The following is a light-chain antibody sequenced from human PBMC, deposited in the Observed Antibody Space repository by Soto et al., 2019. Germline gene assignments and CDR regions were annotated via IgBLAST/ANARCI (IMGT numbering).Light chain of an antibody. CDR3: SSYAGSNNVV. J-gene: IGLJ2*01. Sequence: QSALTQPPSASGSPGQSVTISCTGTSSDVGGYNYVSWYQQHPGKAPKLMIYEVSTRPSGVPDRFSGSKSGNTASLTVSGLQAEDEADYYFSSYAGSNNVVFGGGTKLTVL. CDR1: SSDVGGYNY. V-gene: IGLV2-8*01. CDR2: EVS.